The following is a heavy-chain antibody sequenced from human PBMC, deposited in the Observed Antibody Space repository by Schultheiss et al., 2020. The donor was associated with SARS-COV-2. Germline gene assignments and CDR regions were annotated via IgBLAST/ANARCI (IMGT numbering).Heavy chain of an antibody. CDR3: ARVVVTAIVAFDM. D-gene: IGHD2-21*02. CDR1: GGSISSYY. Sequence: SETLSLTCTVSGGSISSYYWSWIRQPPGKGLEWIGYIYYSGSTNYNPSLKSRVTISVDTSKNQFSLKLSSVTAADTAVYFCARVVVTAIVAFDMWGQGTMVTVSS. CDR2: IYYSGST. J-gene: IGHJ3*02. V-gene: IGHV4-59*12.